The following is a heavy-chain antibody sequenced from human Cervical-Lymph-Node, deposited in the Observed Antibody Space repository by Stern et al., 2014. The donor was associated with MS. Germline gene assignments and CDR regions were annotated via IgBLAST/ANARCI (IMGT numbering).Heavy chain of an antibody. CDR1: GYTFSSYS. Sequence: QDQLVQSGAEVKKPGASVMVSCKASGYTFSSYSISWVRQAPGQGLDWMGWISAYNGKTNYAQKFQGRVTITTDTYKRTAYLELRSLRSDDTAVYYCARDVGTNAGDTFDIWGQGTMVTVSS. CDR2: ISAYNGKT. J-gene: IGHJ3*02. V-gene: IGHV1-18*01. D-gene: IGHD1-26*01. CDR3: ARDVGTNAGDTFDI.